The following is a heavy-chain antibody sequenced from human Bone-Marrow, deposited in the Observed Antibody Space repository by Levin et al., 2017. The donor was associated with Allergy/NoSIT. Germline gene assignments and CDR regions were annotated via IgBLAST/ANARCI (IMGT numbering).Heavy chain of an antibody. D-gene: IGHD6-13*01. CDR3: TTYSSSWYYFDY. CDR1: GIXFSXAW. Sequence: GGSLRLSCAASGIXFSXAWMSXAXXXXXKGLEWVGRIKSKADGGTTEYAAPVKGRFTISRDDSKNTLYLQMHSLKTEDTAVYFCTTYSSSWYYFDYWGQGTLVTVSS. CDR2: IKSKADGGTT. J-gene: IGHJ4*02. V-gene: IGHV3-15*01.